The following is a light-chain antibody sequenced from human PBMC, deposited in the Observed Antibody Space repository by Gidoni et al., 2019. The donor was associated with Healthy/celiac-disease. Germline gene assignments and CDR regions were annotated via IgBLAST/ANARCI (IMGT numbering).Light chain of an antibody. CDR3: QQYNSYSLT. CDR2: DAF. CDR1: QSISSW. V-gene: IGKV1-5*01. Sequence: DIQMTQSPSTLSASVGDRVTITCRASQSISSWLAWYQQKPGKAPKLLIYDAFSLESGVPSRFSGRGSGTEFTLTISSLQPDDFATYYCQQYNSYSLTFGQGTKVEIK. J-gene: IGKJ1*01.